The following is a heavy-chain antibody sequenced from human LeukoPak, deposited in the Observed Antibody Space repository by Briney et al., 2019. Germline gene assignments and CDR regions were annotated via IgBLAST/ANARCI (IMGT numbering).Heavy chain of an antibody. J-gene: IGHJ6*02. V-gene: IGHV4-39*07. CDR3: ARERGIAVAGRMDYYYGMDV. CDR2: IYYSGNT. CDR1: GGSVSSSSYY. D-gene: IGHD6-19*01. Sequence: PSETLSLTCTVSGGSVSSSSYYWGWIRQPPGKGLEWIGSIYYSGNTYYNPSLKSRVTISVDTSKNQFSLKLSSVTAADTAVYYCARERGIAVAGRMDYYYGMDVWGQGTTVTVSS.